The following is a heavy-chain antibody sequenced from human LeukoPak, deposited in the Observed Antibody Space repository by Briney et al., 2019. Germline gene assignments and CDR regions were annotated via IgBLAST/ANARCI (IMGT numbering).Heavy chain of an antibody. CDR1: GFTVSSNY. CDR2: IYSGGST. V-gene: IGHV3-53*01. J-gene: IGHJ6*03. CDR3: ARGGKYDFWNDYYYMDV. Sequence: GGSLRLSCAASGFTVSSNYMSWVRQAPGKGLEWVSAIYSGGSTYYADSVKGRFTISRDNSKNTLYLQMNSLRAEDTAVYYCARGGKYDFWNDYYYMDVWGKGTTVTVSS. D-gene: IGHD3-3*01.